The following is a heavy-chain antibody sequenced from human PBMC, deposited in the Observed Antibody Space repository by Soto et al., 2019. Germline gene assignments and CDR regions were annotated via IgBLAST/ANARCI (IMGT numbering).Heavy chain of an antibody. J-gene: IGHJ3*02. Sequence: ASVKVSFKASGYTFTGYYMHWVRQAPGQGLEWMGWINPNSGGTNYAQKFQGWVTMTRDTSISTAYMELSRLRSDDTAVYYCARGRGVLMVYAPVAFDIWGQGTMVTVSS. D-gene: IGHD2-8*01. V-gene: IGHV1-2*04. CDR2: INPNSGGT. CDR3: ARGRGVLMVYAPVAFDI. CDR1: GYTFTGYY.